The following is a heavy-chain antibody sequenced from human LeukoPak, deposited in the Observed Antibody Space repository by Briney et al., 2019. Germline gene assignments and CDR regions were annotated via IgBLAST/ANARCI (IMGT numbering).Heavy chain of an antibody. CDR2: ISGSGGST. J-gene: IGHJ6*03. CDR1: GFTFSSYV. D-gene: IGHD3-10*01. Sequence: GGSLRLSCAASGFTFSSYVMSWVRQARGKGVGWVSAISGSGGSTYYADSVKGRFTPSQDTSKTTLYLQMNSLRAEDTAVYYCAKDMVRVVIVIARDYYYYYMDVWGKGTTVTVSS. CDR3: AKDMVRVVIVIARDYYYYYMDV. V-gene: IGHV3-23*01.